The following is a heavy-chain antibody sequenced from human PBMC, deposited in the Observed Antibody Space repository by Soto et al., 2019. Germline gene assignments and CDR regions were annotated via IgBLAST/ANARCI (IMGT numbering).Heavy chain of an antibody. D-gene: IGHD6-19*01. CDR1: GYSISSGYY. J-gene: IGHJ4*02. CDR2: IYHSGST. Sequence: ETLSLTCAVSGYSISSGYYWGWIRQPPGKGLEWIGSIYHSGSTHYNPSLKSRVTISVDTSKNQFSLKLSSVTAADTAVYYCARKYSSGWYNYWGQGTLVTVSS. CDR3: ARKYSSGWYNY. V-gene: IGHV4-38-2*01.